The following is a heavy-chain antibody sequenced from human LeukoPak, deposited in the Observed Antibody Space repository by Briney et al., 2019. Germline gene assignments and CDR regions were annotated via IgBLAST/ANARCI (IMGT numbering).Heavy chain of an antibody. CDR1: GFTFSGSA. CDR3: YTYSYVSGSYTPPFYFDY. J-gene: IGHJ4*02. Sequence: QAGGSLRLSCAASGFTFSGSAMHWVRQASGKGLEWVGRIRSKANSYATAYAASVKGRFTISRDDSKNTAYLQMHSLKTEDTAVYYCYTYSYVSGSYTPPFYFDYWGQGTRVTVSS. V-gene: IGHV3-73*01. CDR2: IRSKANSYAT. D-gene: IGHD3-10*01.